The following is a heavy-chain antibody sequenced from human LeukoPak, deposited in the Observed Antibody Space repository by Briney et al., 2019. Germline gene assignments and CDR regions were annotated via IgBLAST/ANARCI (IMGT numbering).Heavy chain of an antibody. CDR1: GFTFGTFW. CDR3: ARGGLEPVDY. V-gene: IGHV3-74*01. D-gene: IGHD1-14*01. J-gene: IGHJ4*02. CDR2: IIPEETTT. Sequence: GGSLRLSCAASGFTFGTFWMHWVRQAPGKGLVWVSRIIPEETTTNYADAVKGRFTISRDNAKNTLYLQMNSLRAEDTAVYYCARGGLEPVDYWGQGAMVTVSS.